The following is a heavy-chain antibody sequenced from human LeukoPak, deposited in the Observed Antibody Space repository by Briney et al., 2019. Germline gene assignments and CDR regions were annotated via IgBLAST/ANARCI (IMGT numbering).Heavy chain of an antibody. Sequence: PSGTLSLSCAVSGDSISSGNWCHWVRQPPGKGLEWIGEIYHSGSNYNPSLQSRITISVDTSRNQFSLKLSSVTAADTAVYYCAQSLGSNTWMGNWFDPWGQGTLVTVSS. J-gene: IGHJ5*02. D-gene: IGHD6-13*01. CDR3: AQSLGSNTWMGNWFDP. V-gene: IGHV4-55*07. CDR2: IYHSGS. CDR1: GDSISSGNW.